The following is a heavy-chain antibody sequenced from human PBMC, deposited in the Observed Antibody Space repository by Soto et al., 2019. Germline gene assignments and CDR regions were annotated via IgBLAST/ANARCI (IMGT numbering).Heavy chain of an antibody. J-gene: IGHJ3*02. Sequence: PGGSLRLSCAASGFTFSSYWMSWVRQAPGKGLEWVANIKQDGSEKYYVDSVKGRFTISRDNAKNSLYLQMNSLRAEDTAVYYCARDHDYAFDPDAFDIWGQGTMVTVSS. CDR2: IKQDGSEK. CDR1: GFTFSSYW. D-gene: IGHD4-17*01. CDR3: ARDHDYAFDPDAFDI. V-gene: IGHV3-7*05.